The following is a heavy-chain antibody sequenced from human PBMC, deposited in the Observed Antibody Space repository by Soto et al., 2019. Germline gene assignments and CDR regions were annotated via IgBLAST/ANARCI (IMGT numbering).Heavy chain of an antibody. CDR2: IYYSGST. CDR3: ARLGEDIVVVPAASGFDP. CDR1: GGSISSYY. Sequence: SETLSLTCTVSGGSISSYYWSWIRQPPGKGLEWIGYIYYSGSTNYNPSLKSRVTISVDTSKNQFSLKPSSVTAADTAVYYCARLGEDIVVVPAASGFDPWGQGTLVTVSS. D-gene: IGHD2-2*01. J-gene: IGHJ5*02. V-gene: IGHV4-59*01.